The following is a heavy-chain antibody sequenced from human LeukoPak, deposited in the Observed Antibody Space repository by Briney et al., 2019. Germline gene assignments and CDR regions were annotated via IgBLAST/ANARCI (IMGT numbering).Heavy chain of an antibody. V-gene: IGHV3-30*02. Sequence: PGGSLRLSCAASGFTFNSYGMHWVRQAPGKGLEWVAFIRYDGSNKYYADSVKGRFTISRDNAKNSLYLQMNSLRAEDTAVYYCARDPTSSWETAFDIWGQGTMVTVSS. CDR1: GFTFNSYG. CDR3: ARDPTSSWETAFDI. J-gene: IGHJ3*02. D-gene: IGHD1-26*01. CDR2: IRYDGSNK.